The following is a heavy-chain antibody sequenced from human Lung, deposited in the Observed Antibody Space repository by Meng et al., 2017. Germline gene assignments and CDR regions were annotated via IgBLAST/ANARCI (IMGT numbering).Heavy chain of an antibody. D-gene: IGHD4-11*01. CDR2: INHSGSN. V-gene: IGHV4-34*01. CDR3: ERGPTTMAHDFDY. J-gene: IGHJ4*02. Sequence: GEREEWGEGLLKPSETMALICGVSGGSFSDYYWSWIRQRQGKGLEWIGEINHSGSNNYNPSIESRATISVDTSQNNLSLKLSSVTAADSAVYYCERGPTTMAHDFDYWGQGTLVTVSS. CDR1: GGSFSDYY.